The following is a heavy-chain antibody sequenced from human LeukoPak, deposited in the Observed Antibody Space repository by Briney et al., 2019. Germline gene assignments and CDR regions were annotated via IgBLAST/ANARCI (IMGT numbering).Heavy chain of an antibody. CDR1: GFTFSSYW. V-gene: IGHV3-7*01. D-gene: IGHD4-23*01. CDR3: ARRAGGYSHPYDY. CDR2: IKQDGSEK. Sequence: GGSLRLSCAASGFTFSSYWMSWVRQAPGKGLEWVANIKQDGSEKYYVDSVKGRFTISRDNAKNSLYLQMNSLRAEDTAVYYCARRAGGYSHPYDYWGQGTLVTVSS. J-gene: IGHJ4*02.